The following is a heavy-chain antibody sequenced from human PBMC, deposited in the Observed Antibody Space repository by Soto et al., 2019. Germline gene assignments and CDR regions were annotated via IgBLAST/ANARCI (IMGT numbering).Heavy chain of an antibody. CDR1: GGSISSYY. J-gene: IGHJ6*02. V-gene: IGHV4-59*01. CDR3: ARARRGYYYYYGMDV. D-gene: IGHD3-10*01. Sequence: SETLSLTCTVSGGSISSYYWSWIRQPPGKGLEWIGYIYYSGSTNYNPSLKSRVTISVDTSKNQFSLKLSSVTAADTAVYYCARARRGYYYYYGMDVWGQGTPVTVSS. CDR2: IYYSGST.